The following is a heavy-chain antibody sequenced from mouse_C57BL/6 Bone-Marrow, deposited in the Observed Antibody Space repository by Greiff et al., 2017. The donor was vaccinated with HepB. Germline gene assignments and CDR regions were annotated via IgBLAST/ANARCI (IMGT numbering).Heavy chain of an antibody. CDR3: ARSGVFTTVYWYFDV. J-gene: IGHJ1*03. CDR2: IYPGDGDT. CDR1: GYAFSSSW. V-gene: IGHV1-82*01. D-gene: IGHD1-1*01. Sequence: VQLQQSGPELVKPGASVKISCKASGYAFSSSWMNWVKQRPGEGLEWIGRIYPGDGDTNYNGKFKGKATLTADKSSSTAYMQLSSLTSEDSAVYCGARSGVFTTVYWYFDVWGTGTTVTVSS.